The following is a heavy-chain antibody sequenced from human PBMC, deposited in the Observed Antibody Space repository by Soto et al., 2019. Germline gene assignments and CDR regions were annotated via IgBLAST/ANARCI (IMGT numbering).Heavy chain of an antibody. J-gene: IGHJ3*02. Sequence: QVTLKESGPVLVKPTETLTLTCTVSGFSLSNARMVVSWIRQPPGKAREWLAHIFSNDEKSYSTSLKSRLTISKDTSKSQVVLTMTNMDPVDTATYYCARMLPGGISWGDYAFDIWGQGTMVTVSS. V-gene: IGHV2-26*01. CDR3: ARMLPGGISWGDYAFDI. D-gene: IGHD2-21*01. CDR1: GFSLSNARMV. CDR2: IFSNDEK.